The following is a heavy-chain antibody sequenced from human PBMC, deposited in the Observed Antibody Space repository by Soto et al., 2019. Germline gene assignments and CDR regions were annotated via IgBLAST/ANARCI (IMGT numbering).Heavy chain of an antibody. Sequence: GGSLRLSXAASGFTFSSYAMHWVRQAPGKGLEWVAVISYDGSNKYYADSVKGRFTISRDNSKNTLYLQMNSLRAEDTAVYYCARESRYFDWLLDYWGQGTLVTVSS. V-gene: IGHV3-30-3*01. D-gene: IGHD3-9*01. CDR2: ISYDGSNK. CDR1: GFTFSSYA. CDR3: ARESRYFDWLLDY. J-gene: IGHJ4*02.